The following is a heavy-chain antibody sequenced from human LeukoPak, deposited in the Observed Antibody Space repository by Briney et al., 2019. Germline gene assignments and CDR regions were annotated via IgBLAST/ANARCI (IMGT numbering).Heavy chain of an antibody. V-gene: IGHV1-46*01. J-gene: IGHJ6*03. CDR2: INPSGGST. D-gene: IGHD3-3*01. CDR1: GYTFTSYY. Sequence: ASVKVSCKASGYTFTSYYMHWVRQAPGRGLEWMGIINPSGGSTSYAQKFQGRVTMTRDTSTSTVYMELSSLRSEDTAVYYCAREFPDDFWSGMPPYYYYYMDVWGKGTTVTVSS. CDR3: AREFPDDFWSGMPPYYYYYMDV.